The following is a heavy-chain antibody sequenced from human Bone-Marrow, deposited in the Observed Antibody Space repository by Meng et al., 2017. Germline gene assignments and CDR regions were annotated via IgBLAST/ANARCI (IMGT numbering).Heavy chain of an antibody. CDR2: INHSGST. Sequence: SETLSLTCAVYGGSFSGYYWSWIRQPPGKGLEWIGEINHSGSTNYNPSLKSRVTISVDTSKNQFSLKLSSVTAADTAVYYCEILGSIQDYYYGMDVWGQGTTVTVSS. D-gene: IGHD2/OR15-2a*01. V-gene: IGHV4-34*01. CDR3: EILGSIQDYYYGMDV. CDR1: GGSFSGYY. J-gene: IGHJ6*02.